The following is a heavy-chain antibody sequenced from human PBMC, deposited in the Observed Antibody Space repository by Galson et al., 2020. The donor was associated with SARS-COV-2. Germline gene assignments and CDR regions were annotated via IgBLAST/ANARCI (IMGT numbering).Heavy chain of an antibody. J-gene: IGHJ3*02. CDR1: GFTFSRYT. V-gene: IGHV3-48*02. CDR2: ISTSSTRI. Sequence: GESLKISCAASGFTFSRYTMNWVRQAPGKGLEWISYISTSSTRIYYADSVKGRFTISRDNAQNSLYLQMNSLRDEDTAVYYCTRDLPYCGGDCWAHDAFDIWGQGTMVTVSS. D-gene: IGHD2-21*02. CDR3: TRDLPYCGGDCWAHDAFDI.